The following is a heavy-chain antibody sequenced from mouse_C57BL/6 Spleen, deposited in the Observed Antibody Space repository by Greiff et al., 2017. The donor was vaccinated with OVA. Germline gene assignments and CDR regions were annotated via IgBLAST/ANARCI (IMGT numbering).Heavy chain of an antibody. V-gene: IGHV5-16*01. CDR3: AREDYGNYNWYFDV. CDR2: INYDGSST. CDR1: GFTLSDYY. D-gene: IGHD2-1*01. J-gene: IGHJ1*03. Sequence: EVQLVESEGGLVQPGSSMKLSCTASGFTLSDYYMAWVRQVPEKGLEWVANINYDGSSTYYLDSLKSRFIISRDNAKNILYLQMSSLKSEDTATYYCAREDYGNYNWYFDVWGTGTTVTVSS.